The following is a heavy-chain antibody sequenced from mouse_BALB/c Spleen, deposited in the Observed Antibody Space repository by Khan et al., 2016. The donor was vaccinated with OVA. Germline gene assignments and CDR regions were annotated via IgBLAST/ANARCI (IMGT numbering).Heavy chain of an antibody. CDR1: GYTFINYW. V-gene: IGHV1-7*01. Sequence: VQLQESGAELAKPGASVKMSCKASGYTFINYWILWVKQRPGQGLVWIGYINPSTAYTEYNQNFKDKATLTADKSSRTAYMQLSSLTSEDSAVYYCARRGLRWDFDYWGQGTTLTVSS. CDR2: INPSTAYT. D-gene: IGHD1-1*01. CDR3: ARRGLRWDFDY. J-gene: IGHJ2*01.